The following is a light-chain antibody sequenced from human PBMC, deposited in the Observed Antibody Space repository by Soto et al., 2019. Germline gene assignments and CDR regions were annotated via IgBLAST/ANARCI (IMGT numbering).Light chain of an antibody. Sequence: EIVMTQSPSTLSVSPGERATLSCRASPSVSSNLAWYQQKPGQAPRHRLYGASTGATGIPARFSGSGSGTEFSLTISSLQSEDFGVDYWQQYDNWTPTTFVHRTRLLIK. V-gene: IGKV3-15*01. CDR2: GAS. CDR3: QQYDNWTPTT. CDR1: PSVSSN. J-gene: IGKJ5*01.